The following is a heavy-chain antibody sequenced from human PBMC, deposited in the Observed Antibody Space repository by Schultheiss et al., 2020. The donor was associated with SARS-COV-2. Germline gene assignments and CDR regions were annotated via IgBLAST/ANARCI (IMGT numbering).Heavy chain of an antibody. J-gene: IGHJ3*02. CDR1: GGSISSYY. CDR3: ARGRGGYSYGSDAFDI. V-gene: IGHV4-4*07. CDR2: IYTSGST. D-gene: IGHD5-18*01. Sequence: SETLSLTCTVSGGSISSYYWSWIRQPAGKGLEWIGRIYTSGSTNYNPSLKSRVTMSVDTSKNQFSLKLSSVTAADTAVYYCARGRGGYSYGSDAFDIWGQGTTVTASS.